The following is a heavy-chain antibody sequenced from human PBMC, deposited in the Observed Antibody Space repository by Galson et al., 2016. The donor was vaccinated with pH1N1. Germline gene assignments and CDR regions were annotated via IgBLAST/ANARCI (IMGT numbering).Heavy chain of an antibody. CDR1: GGPISSDGNY. CDR3: AGEGLVVGGGWDNGLVL. CDR2: IHNRGAT. V-gene: IGHV4-31*03. J-gene: IGHJ6*01. D-gene: IGHD1-26*01. Sequence: TLSLTCTVSGGPISSDGNYWSWVRQYPGKGLEWSGYIHNRGATAYNPSPKSRVTISIDTSKNQFSLQLRSVTAADTAVFYCAGEGLVVGGGWDNGLVLWGQGTTVTVSS.